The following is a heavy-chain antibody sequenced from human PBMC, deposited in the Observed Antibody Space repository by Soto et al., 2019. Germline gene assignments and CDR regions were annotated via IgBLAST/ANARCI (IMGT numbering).Heavy chain of an antibody. V-gene: IGHV4-34*01. CDR3: SSLRYGSGSYSWFDP. Sequence: SETLSFTCAVYGGSFSAYYWSWIRQPPGKGLEWIGEINHSGSTNYNPSLKSRVTISVDTSKNQFSLKLSSVTAADTAVYYCSSLRYGSGSYSWFDPWGQGTLVTVSS. J-gene: IGHJ5*02. CDR2: INHSGST. D-gene: IGHD3-10*01. CDR1: GGSFSAYY.